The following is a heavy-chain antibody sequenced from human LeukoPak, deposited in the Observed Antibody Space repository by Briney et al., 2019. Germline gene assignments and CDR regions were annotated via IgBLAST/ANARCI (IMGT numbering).Heavy chain of an antibody. D-gene: IGHD5-12*01. CDR2: ISPNSGGT. V-gene: IGHV1-2*02. CDR3: ARDRAVATIGGVDY. CDR1: GYTFTGYY. J-gene: IGHJ4*02. Sequence: SVKVSCKASGYTFTGYYMHWVRQAPGQGLEWMGWISPNSGGTNYAQKFQGRVTMTRDTSISTAYMELNSLRSDDTAVYYCARDRAVATIGGVDYWGQGTLVTVSS.